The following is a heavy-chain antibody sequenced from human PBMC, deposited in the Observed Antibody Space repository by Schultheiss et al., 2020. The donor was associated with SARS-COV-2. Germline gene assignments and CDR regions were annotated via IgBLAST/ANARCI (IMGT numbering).Heavy chain of an antibody. D-gene: IGHD3-3*01. V-gene: IGHV1-69*13. Sequence: SVKVSCKASGGTFSSYAISWVRQAPGQGLEWMGGIIPIFGTANYAQKFQGRVTITADESTSTAYMELSSLRSEDTAVYYCARSLPYYDFWSGSSLVYYMDVWGKGTTVTVSS. CDR2: IIPIFGTA. J-gene: IGHJ6*03. CDR1: GGTFSSYA. CDR3: ARSLPYYDFWSGSSLVYYMDV.